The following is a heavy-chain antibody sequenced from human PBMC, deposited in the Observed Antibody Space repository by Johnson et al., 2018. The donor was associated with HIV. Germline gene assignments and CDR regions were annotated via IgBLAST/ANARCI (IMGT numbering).Heavy chain of an antibody. J-gene: IGHJ1*01. V-gene: IGHV3-48*01. D-gene: IGHD2-15*01. CDR1: GFTFSSYG. Sequence: VQLVESGGGLIQPGGSLRLSCAASGFTFSSYGMHWVRQAPGKGLEWVSYISSSGSTIYYADSVKGRFTISRDNSKNTLYLQMNSLRAEDTAVYYCATQVVVEPPRASLPSEYFQHWGQGTLVTVSS. CDR2: ISSSGSTI. CDR3: ATQVVVEPPRASLPSEYFQH.